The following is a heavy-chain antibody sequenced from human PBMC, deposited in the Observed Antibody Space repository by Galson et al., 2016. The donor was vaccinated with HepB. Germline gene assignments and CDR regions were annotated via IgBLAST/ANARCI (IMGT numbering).Heavy chain of an antibody. D-gene: IGHD2-2*01. CDR2: ISAYNGNT. Sequence: SVKVSCKASGYTFTTYGISWVRQAPGQGLEWMGWISAYNGNTNYAQKLQGRVTMTTDTSTSTAYMELRSLISDDTAVYYCARDPRKIRYQLLEIYYYYAMDVWGQGTTVTVSS. V-gene: IGHV1-18*01. CDR3: ARDPRKIRYQLLEIYYYYAMDV. J-gene: IGHJ6*02. CDR1: GYTFTTYG.